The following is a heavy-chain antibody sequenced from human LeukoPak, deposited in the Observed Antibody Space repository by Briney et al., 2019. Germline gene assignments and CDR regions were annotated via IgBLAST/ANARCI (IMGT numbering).Heavy chain of an antibody. CDR1: CFSISSHHW. J-gene: IGHJ6*02. V-gene: IGHV4-28*01. CDR3: VRSNIAARPGYYYYGMDV. CDR2: IFYAGST. Sequence: SETLSLTCAVSCFSISSHHWWVCIRQPPGKGLEWIGYIFYAGSTYYNPSLKSRVTMSVDTSKNQFSLRLSSVTSADWAVYYCVRSNIAARPGYYYYGMDVWGQGTTVTVSS. D-gene: IGHD6-6*01.